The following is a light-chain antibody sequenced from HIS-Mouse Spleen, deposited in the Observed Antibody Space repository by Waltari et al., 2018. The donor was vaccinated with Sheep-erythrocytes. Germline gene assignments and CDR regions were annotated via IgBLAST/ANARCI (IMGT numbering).Light chain of an antibody. CDR1: QSVSSY. V-gene: IGKV3-11*01. Sequence: EIVLTQSPATLSLSPGDRATLSCRASQSVSSYLAWYQQKPGQAPRLLIHDASNRATGIPARFSGSGSGTDFTLTISSLEPEDFAVYYCQQRSNWYTFGQGTKLEIK. CDR3: QQRSNWYT. CDR2: DAS. J-gene: IGKJ2*01.